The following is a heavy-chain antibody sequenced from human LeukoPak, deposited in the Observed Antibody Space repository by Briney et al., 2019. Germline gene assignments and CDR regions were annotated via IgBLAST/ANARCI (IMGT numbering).Heavy chain of an antibody. CDR3: AKDGYSSSWPPYYYYGMDV. CDR2: ISWDGGST. CDR1: GFTFDDYT. V-gene: IGHV3-43*01. D-gene: IGHD6-13*01. J-gene: IGHJ6*02. Sequence: GGSLRLSCAASGFTFDDYTMHWVRQAPGKGLEWVSLISWDGGSTYYADSVKGRFTISRDNSRNTLYLQMNSLRVEDTAVFYCAKDGYSSSWPPYYYYGMDVWGQGTTVTVSS.